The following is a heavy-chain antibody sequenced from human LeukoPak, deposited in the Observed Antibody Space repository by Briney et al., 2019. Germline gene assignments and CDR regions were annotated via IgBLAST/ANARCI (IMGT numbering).Heavy chain of an antibody. CDR2: IYSGGST. D-gene: IGHD5-12*01. V-gene: IGHV3-66*01. CDR3: ALVAVQRG. CDR1: GFTVSSNY. J-gene: IGHJ4*02. Sequence: GGSLRLSCAASGFTVSSNYMNWVRQAPGKGLQWVSVIYSGGSTYYADSVKGRFTISRDNSKNTVYLQMNRLRAEDTAVYYCALVAVQRGWGQGTLVSVSS.